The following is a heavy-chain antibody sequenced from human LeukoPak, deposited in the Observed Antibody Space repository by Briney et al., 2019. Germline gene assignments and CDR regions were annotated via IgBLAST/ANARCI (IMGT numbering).Heavy chain of an antibody. J-gene: IGHJ6*03. Sequence: ASVKVSCKASGYTFTGYYMHWVRQAPGQGLEWMGIINPSGGSTSYAQKFRGRVTMTRDMSTSTVYMELSSLRSEDTAVYYCARDVWVYGSGTRGYMDVWGKGTTVTVSS. CDR3: ARDVWVYGSGTRGYMDV. D-gene: IGHD3-10*01. V-gene: IGHV1-46*01. CDR1: GYTFTGYY. CDR2: INPSGGST.